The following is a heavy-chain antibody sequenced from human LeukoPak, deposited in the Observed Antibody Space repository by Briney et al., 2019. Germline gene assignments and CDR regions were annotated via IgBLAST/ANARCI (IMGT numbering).Heavy chain of an antibody. CDR2: MIPIFGTA. CDR1: GGTFSSYA. Sequence: ASVKVSCKASGGTFSSYAISWVRQAPGQGLEWMGGMIPIFGTANYAQKFQGRVTITADESTSTAYMELSSLRSEDTAVYYCARVGCSSTSCSRYYYYYMDVWGKGTTVTVSS. J-gene: IGHJ6*03. D-gene: IGHD2-2*01. CDR3: ARVGCSSTSCSRYYYYYMDV. V-gene: IGHV1-69*13.